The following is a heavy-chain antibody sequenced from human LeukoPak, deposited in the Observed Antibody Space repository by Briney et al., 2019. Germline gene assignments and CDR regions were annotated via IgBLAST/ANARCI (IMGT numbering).Heavy chain of an antibody. CDR2: INAGNGNT. J-gene: IGHJ6*02. CDR3: ARGSGTITMVRGVFYGMDV. V-gene: IGHV1-3*01. Sequence: ASVKVSCRASGYTFTSYAMHWVRQAPGQRLEWMGWINAGNGNTKYSQKFQGRVTITADESTSTAYMELSSLRSEDTAVYYCARGSGTITMVRGVFYGMDVWGQGTTVTVSS. D-gene: IGHD3-10*01. CDR1: GYTFTSYA.